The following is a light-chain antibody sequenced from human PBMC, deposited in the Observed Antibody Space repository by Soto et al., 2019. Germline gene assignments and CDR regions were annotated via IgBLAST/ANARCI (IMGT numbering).Light chain of an antibody. CDR1: SSNIGAGYD. V-gene: IGLV1-40*01. CDR2: GNI. Sequence: QSVLTQPPSVSGAPGQRVTISCTGSSSNIGAGYDVHWYQQVPGTAPKLLMYGNINRPSGVPDRFSGSKSGTSASLAITGLQADDDADYYCQSYDSSLTVVFGGGTKLTVL. J-gene: IGLJ2*01. CDR3: QSYDSSLTVV.